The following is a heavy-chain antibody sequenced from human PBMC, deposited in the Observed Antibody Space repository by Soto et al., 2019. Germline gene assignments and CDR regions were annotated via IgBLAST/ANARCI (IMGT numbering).Heavy chain of an antibody. V-gene: IGHV1-18*01. CDR1: GYIFTSYG. CDR3: ARNPLTMVYNWFDP. J-gene: IGHJ5*02. CDR2: ISAYNGNT. D-gene: IGHD3-10*01. Sequence: QVQLVQSGAEVKKPGASVKVSCKAPGYIFTSYGISWVRQAPGQGLKWMGWISAYNGNTNYAQKLQGRVTMTTDTSTSTAYMELRSLRSDDTAVYYCARNPLTMVYNWFDPWGQGTLVTVSS.